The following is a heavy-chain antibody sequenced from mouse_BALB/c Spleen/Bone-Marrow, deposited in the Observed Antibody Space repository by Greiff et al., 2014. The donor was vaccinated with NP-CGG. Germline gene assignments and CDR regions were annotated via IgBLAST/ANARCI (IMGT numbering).Heavy chain of an antibody. D-gene: IGHD4-1*01. CDR1: GFSLTSYG. Sequence: QVQLQQSGPGLVQPSQSLSITCTVSGFSLTSYGVHWVRQSPGKGLEWLGVIWGGGSTDYNAAFISRLSISKDNSKSQVFFKMNSLQANDTAIYYCVRNFGLAWFAYWGQGTLVTVSA. CDR3: VRNFGLAWFAY. CDR2: IWGGGST. J-gene: IGHJ3*01. V-gene: IGHV2-2*02.